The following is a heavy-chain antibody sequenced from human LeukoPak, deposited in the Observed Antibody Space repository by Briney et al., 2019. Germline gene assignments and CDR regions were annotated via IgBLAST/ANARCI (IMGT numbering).Heavy chain of an antibody. D-gene: IGHD2-15*01. J-gene: IGHJ5*02. CDR1: GASISRSGYQ. V-gene: IGHV4-39*02. CDR2: IYYSGST. Sequence: SETLSLTCTVSGASISRSGYQWGWIRQPPGKGLEWIGNIYYSGSTYYNPSLKSRVTISVDTSKNQFSLKLSSVTAADTAVYYCVTEPGYCTGGRCYGGWFDPWGQGTLVTVSS. CDR3: VTEPGYCTGGRCYGGWFDP.